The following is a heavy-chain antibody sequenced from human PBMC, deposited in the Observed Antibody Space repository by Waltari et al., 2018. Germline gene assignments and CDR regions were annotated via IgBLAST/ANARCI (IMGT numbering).Heavy chain of an antibody. V-gene: IGHV6-1*01. CDR1: GDSVSVNSAA. CDR2: TYYRRSKWYS. Sequence: QVQLQQSGPGLLKPSQTLSLTCAVSGDSVSVNSAAAWNWIRQSPSRGLEWLGMTYYRRSKWYSEYAVSVRSRITINPDTSKNQFSLHLNSVTPEDTAVYFCARAGTHGSGSYCDYWGQGTLVTVSS. J-gene: IGHJ4*02. D-gene: IGHD3-10*01. CDR3: ARAGTHGSGSYCDY.